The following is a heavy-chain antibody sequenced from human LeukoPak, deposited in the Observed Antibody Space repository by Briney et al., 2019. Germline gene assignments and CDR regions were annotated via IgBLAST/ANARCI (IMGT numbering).Heavy chain of an antibody. CDR3: ARPRDLIAARPRWVPFDY. D-gene: IGHD6-6*01. CDR2: INPNSGGT. J-gene: IGHJ4*02. Sequence: ASVKVSCKASGYTFTGYYMHWVRQAPGQGLEWMGWINPNSGGTNYAQKFQGRVTMTRDTSISTAYMELSRLRSDDTAVYYCARPRDLIAARPRWVPFDYWGQGTLVTVSS. V-gene: IGHV1-2*02. CDR1: GYTFTGYY.